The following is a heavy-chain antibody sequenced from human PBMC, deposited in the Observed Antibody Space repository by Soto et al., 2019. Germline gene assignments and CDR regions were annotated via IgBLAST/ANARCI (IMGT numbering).Heavy chain of an antibody. CDR3: ARGHVVAIGY. Sequence: QLQLQESGSGLVKPSQTLSLTCAVSGGSISSGGYSWSWIRQPPGKGLEWIGYIYHSGSTYYNPSHKSRVPRSVAGDKNQISLKLCSVTAADTAVYSSARGHVVAIGYWGQGTLVTVSS. V-gene: IGHV4-30-2*01. CDR1: GGSISSGGYS. D-gene: IGHD2-21*01. CDR2: IYHSGST. J-gene: IGHJ4*02.